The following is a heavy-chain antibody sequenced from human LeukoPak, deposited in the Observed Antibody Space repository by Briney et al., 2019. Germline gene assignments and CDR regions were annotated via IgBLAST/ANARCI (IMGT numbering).Heavy chain of an antibody. CDR2: IYHSGST. Sequence: SETLSLTCAVSGGSISSSNWWSWVRQPPGKGLEWIGEIYHSGSTNYNPSLKSRVTISVDTSKNQFSLKLSSVTAADTAVYYCARGVVGATRLDYWGQGTLVSVSS. CDR1: GGSISSSNW. CDR3: ARGVVGATRLDY. D-gene: IGHD1-26*01. J-gene: IGHJ4*02. V-gene: IGHV4-4*02.